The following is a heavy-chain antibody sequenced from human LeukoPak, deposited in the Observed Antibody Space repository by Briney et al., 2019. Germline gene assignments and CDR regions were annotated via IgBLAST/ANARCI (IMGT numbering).Heavy chain of an antibody. V-gene: IGHV3-74*01. CDR3: ARIALVGGSCFDY. CDR2: INSDETIS. Sequence: GGSLRLSCAASGFTFSSYWMHWVRQVPNQGVMWVSRINSDETISEYVDSVNGRFTISRDNAKNTLYLQMNSLRAEDTAVYYCARIALVGGSCFDYWGQGTLVTVSS. CDR1: GFTFSSYW. J-gene: IGHJ4*02. D-gene: IGHD4-23*01.